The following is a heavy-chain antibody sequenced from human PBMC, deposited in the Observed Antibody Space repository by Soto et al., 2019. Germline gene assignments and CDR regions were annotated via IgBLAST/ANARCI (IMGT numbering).Heavy chain of an antibody. Sequence: GGSLRLSCAASGFTVSSNYMSWVRQAPGKGLEWVSVIYSGGSTYYADSVRGRFTISRDNSKNTLYLQMNSLRAEDTAVYYCARDIRLGYGMDVWGQGTTVTVSS. J-gene: IGHJ6*02. CDR2: IYSGGST. CDR1: GFTVSSNY. V-gene: IGHV3-53*01. CDR3: ARDIRLGYGMDV. D-gene: IGHD2-21*01.